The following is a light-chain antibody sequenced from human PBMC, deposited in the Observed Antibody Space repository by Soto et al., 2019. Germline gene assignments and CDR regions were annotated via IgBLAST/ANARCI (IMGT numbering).Light chain of an antibody. Sequence: QSVLTQPASVSGSPGQSITISCTGTSSDVGGYNYVSWYQQHPGKAPKLMIYDVSAWPPGVSNRFSGSKSGNTASLTISGLQAEDEADYYCSSYTSTSTLVFGGGTKVTVL. CDR3: SSYTSTSTLV. CDR1: SSDVGGYNY. CDR2: DVS. J-gene: IGLJ2*01. V-gene: IGLV2-14*01.